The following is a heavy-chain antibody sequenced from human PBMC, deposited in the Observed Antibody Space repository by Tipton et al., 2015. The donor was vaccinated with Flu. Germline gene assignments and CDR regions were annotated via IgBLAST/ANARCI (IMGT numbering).Heavy chain of an antibody. CDR3: TRAPGSSGYYP. J-gene: IGHJ5*02. CDR1: GASINSGAYY. V-gene: IGHV4-61*02. D-gene: IGHD3-22*01. CDR2: FHISGNT. Sequence: TLSLTCTVSGASINSGAYYWNWIRQPAGKGLEWIGRFHISGNTDYNPSLGRRATISADTSSNQFSLTLTSVTVADTAVYYCTRAPGSSGYYPWGQGTLVTV.